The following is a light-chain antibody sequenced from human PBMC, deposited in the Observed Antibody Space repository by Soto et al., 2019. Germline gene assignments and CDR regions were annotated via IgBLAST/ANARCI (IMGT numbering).Light chain of an antibody. J-gene: IGKJ5*01. CDR1: QSVSRR. V-gene: IGKV3-20*01. CDR2: GAS. CDR3: QHYGETPIT. Sequence: EIVLTQSPGTLSLPPGGRATLSCRASQSVSRRLAWYQHRPGQSPRLLISGASMRASGVPVRFSGSGSGTDFTLTISRLEPEDFAVYYCQHYGETPITFGLGTRLEV.